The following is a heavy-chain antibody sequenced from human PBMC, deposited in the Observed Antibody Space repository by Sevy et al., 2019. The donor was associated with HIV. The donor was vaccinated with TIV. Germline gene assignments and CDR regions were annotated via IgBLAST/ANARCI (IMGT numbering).Heavy chain of an antibody. J-gene: IGHJ4*02. CDR1: GFTFEDYA. CDR3: AKDIHRSGSSSGDPMAPGDY. D-gene: IGHD6-6*01. Sequence: GGSLRLSCVASGFTFEDYAMHWVRRAPGKGLEWVSDTSWNRGIIGYADSVKGRFSISRDNAKNSLYLQMNRLRAEDTAFYYCAKDIHRSGSSSGDPMAPGDYWGRGTLVTVSS. CDR2: TSWNRGII. V-gene: IGHV3-9*01.